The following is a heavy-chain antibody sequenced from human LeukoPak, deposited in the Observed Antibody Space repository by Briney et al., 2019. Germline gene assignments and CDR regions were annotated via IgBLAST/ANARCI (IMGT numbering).Heavy chain of an antibody. V-gene: IGHV4-59*08. J-gene: IGHJ4*02. D-gene: IGHD1-26*01. CDR2: IYYSGGT. CDR1: GGSISSHY. Sequence: SETLSLTCTLSGGSISSHYWSWLRQPPRRGLEWMGYIYYSGGTHYSPSLKSRVIISLDRSKNQFSLKLTSVTAADTAVYYGACCSGSYAHFDCWGQGTLVTVSS. CDR3: ACCSGSYAHFDC.